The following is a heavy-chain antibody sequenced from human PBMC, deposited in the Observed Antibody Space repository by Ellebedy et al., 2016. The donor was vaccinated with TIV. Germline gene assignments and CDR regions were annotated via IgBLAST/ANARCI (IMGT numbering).Heavy chain of an antibody. CDR3: ARNLVVVAATGAFDI. D-gene: IGHD2-15*01. J-gene: IGHJ3*02. CDR1: GASIGDSTYY. Sequence: SETLSLTCAVSGASIGDSTYYWGWIRQPPGKGLEWIGTIYYSGTTYYNPSLKSRVTMPVDMSKNQFSLKLSSVTAADTAVYYCARNLVVVAATGAFDIWGQGTMVTVSS. CDR2: IYYSGTT. V-gene: IGHV4-39*07.